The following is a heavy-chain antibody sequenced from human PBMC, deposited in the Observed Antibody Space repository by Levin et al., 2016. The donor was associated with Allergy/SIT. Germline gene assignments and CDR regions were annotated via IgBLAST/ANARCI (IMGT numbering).Heavy chain of an antibody. V-gene: IGHV1-69*06. D-gene: IGHD3-10*01. CDR3: ARDRSPYYPHDAFDI. Sequence: WVRQAPGQGLEWMGGIIPIFGTANYAQKFQGRVTITADKSTSTAYMELSSLRSEDTAVYYCARDRSPYYPHDAFDIWGQGTMVTVSS. CDR2: IIPIFGTA. J-gene: IGHJ3*02.